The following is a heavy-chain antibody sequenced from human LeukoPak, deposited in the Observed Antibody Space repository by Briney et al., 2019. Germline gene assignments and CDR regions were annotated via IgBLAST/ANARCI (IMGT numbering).Heavy chain of an antibody. CDR1: GYTFTSYD. J-gene: IGHJ6*02. CDR2: MNPNSGNT. CDR3: ASLTDGDYDLLTGLPWGGMDL. D-gene: IGHD3-9*01. Sequence: GASVKVSCKASGYTFTSYDMHWVRQATGQGLEWMGWMNPNSGNTGYAQKFQDRVTMTRNTSISTAYMELTSLTSEDTAVYYCASLTDGDYDLLTGLPWGGMDLWGQGTTVTVSS. V-gene: IGHV1-8*01.